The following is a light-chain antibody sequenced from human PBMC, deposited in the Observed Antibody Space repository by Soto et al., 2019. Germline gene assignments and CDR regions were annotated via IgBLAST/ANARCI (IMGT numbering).Light chain of an antibody. CDR1: SSDVGGYNY. V-gene: IGLV2-14*01. J-gene: IGLJ2*01. CDR2: DVN. CDR3: SSYTRSSTLI. Sequence: QSVLTQPASVSGSPGQSVTISCTGSSSDVGGYNYVAWYQQYPGKVPKLMIYDVNTRPSGVSNRFSGSKSGSTASLTISGLQAEDEADYYCSSYTRSSTLIFGGGTKLTV.